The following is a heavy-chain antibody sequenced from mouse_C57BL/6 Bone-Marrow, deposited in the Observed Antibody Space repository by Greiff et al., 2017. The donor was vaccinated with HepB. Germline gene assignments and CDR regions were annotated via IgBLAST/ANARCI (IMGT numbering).Heavy chain of an antibody. CDR2: ISSGSSTI. V-gene: IGHV5-17*01. Sequence: EVMLVESGGGLVKPGGSLKLSCAASGFTFSDYGMHWVRQAPEKGLEWVAYISSGSSTIYYADTVKGRFTISRDNAKNTLFLQMTSLRSEDTAMYYCATMIRYYFDYWGQGTTLTVSS. CDR3: ATMIRYYFDY. CDR1: GFTFSDYG. D-gene: IGHD2-4*01. J-gene: IGHJ2*01.